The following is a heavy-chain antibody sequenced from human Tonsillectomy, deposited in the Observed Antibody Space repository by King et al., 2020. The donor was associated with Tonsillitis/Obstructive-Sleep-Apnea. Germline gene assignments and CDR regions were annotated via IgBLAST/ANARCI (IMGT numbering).Heavy chain of an antibody. V-gene: IGHV4-39*01. D-gene: IGHD3-3*01. CDR2: IYYSGST. CDR3: AKSGDQRPGHNTRVVIIDYGMDV. Sequence: QLQESGPGLVKPSETLSLTCTVSGGSISSSSYYWGWIRQPPGKGLEWIGSIYYSGSTYYNPSLKSRVTISVDTSKNQFSLKLSSVTAADTAVYYCAKSGDQRPGHNTRVVIIDYGMDVWGQGTTVTVSS. J-gene: IGHJ6*02. CDR1: GGSISSSSYY.